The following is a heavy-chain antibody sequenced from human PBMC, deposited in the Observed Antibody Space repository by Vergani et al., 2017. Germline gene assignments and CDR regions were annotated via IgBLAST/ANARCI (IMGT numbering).Heavy chain of an antibody. J-gene: IGHJ5*02. CDR2: IYPGDSDT. V-gene: IGHV5-51*01. Sequence: EVQLVQSGAEVKKPGESLKISCKGSGYSFTSYWIGWVRQMPGKGLEWMGIIYPGDSDTRYSPSFQGQVTISADKSISTAYLQWSSLTASDTAMYYCARQRALKYCSGGSGYWDNGFEDWFDPWGQGTLVTVSS. D-gene: IGHD2-15*01. CDR1: GYSFTSYW. CDR3: ARQRALKYCSGGSGYWDNGFEDWFDP.